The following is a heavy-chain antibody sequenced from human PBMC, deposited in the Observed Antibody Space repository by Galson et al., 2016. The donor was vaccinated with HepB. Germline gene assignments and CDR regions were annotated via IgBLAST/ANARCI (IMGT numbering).Heavy chain of an antibody. CDR2: VSPYNGNT. D-gene: IGHD3-22*01. J-gene: IGHJ6*03. Sequence: SVKVSCKASGYIFTSYGIGWVRQAPGQGLEWMGWVSPYNGNTNYAQKLQGRVTMTTDTSTSTAHMELRSLKSDDTAVYYCAREVSYYDRSGFPGRDYYYYMDVWGKGTTVTVSS. V-gene: IGHV1-18*01. CDR1: GYIFTSYG. CDR3: AREVSYYDRSGFPGRDYYYYMDV.